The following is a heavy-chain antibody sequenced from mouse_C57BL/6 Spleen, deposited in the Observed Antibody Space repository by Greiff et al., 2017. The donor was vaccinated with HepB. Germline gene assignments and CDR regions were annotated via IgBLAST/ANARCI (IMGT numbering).Heavy chain of an antibody. J-gene: IGHJ1*03. CDR1: GYSFTDYN. CDR2: INPNYGTT. Sequence: EVQGVESGPELVKPGASVKISCKASGYSFTDYNMNWVKQSNGKSLEWIGVINPNYGTTSYNQKFKGKATLTVDQSSSTAYMQLNSLTSEDSAVYYCARGGGNTGYWYFDVWGTGTTVTVSS. CDR3: ARGGGNTGYWYFDV. D-gene: IGHD2-1*01. V-gene: IGHV1-39*01.